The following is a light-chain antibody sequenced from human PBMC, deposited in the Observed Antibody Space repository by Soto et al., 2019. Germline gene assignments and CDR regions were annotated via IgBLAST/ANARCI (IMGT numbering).Light chain of an antibody. Sequence: QSVLTQPPSASGTPGQTVTMSCSGSSSNIGSNSVNWYQHLPGTAPKLLIFNDYQRPSGVPGRFSGSKSGTSASLAISELQSEDEADYYCVTWADNLSGHVVFGGGTKLTVL. CDR3: VTWADNLSGHVV. V-gene: IGLV1-44*01. CDR2: NDY. CDR1: SSNIGSNS. J-gene: IGLJ2*01.